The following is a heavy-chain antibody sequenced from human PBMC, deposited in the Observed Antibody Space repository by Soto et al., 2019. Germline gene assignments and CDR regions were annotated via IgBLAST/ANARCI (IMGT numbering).Heavy chain of an antibody. CDR2: IWYDGSNK. Sequence: QVQLVESGGGVVQPGRSLRLSCAASGFTFSSYGMHWVRQAPGKGLEWVAVIWYDGSNKYYADSVKGRFTISRDNSKNTLYLQMNSLRAEDTAVYYCARANGYNWNSRRGYYLDYWGQGTLVTVSS. CDR1: GFTFSSYG. J-gene: IGHJ4*02. V-gene: IGHV3-33*01. CDR3: ARANGYNWNSRRGYYLDY. D-gene: IGHD1-1*01.